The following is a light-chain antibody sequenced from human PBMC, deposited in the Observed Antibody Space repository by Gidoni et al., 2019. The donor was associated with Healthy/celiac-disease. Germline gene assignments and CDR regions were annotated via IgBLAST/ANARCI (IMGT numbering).Light chain of an antibody. V-gene: IGKV1-39*01. CDR3: QQSYSTPPTT. CDR1: QSISSY. CDR2: AAS. J-gene: IGKJ4*01. Sequence: DIQMTQSTSSLSASVGDRVTITCRASQSISSYLNWYQKKPGKAPKLLIYAASSLQSGVPSRFSGSGSVTDFTLTISSLQPEDFATYYCQQSYSTPPTTFXGXTKVEIK.